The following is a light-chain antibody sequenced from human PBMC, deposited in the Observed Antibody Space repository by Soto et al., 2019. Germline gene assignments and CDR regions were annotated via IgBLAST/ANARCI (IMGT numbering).Light chain of an antibody. Sequence: AIRMAPYPSAFSASPRDRVTXNCRASQGISSYLAWYQQKPGKAPKLLIYGASTLQSGVPSRFSGSGSGTDFTLTVSSPQPEDFATYYCQQLFMFPPTVGPGTKVDI. CDR2: GAS. CDR1: QGISSY. CDR3: QQLFMFPPT. V-gene: IGKV1-8*01. J-gene: IGKJ3*01.